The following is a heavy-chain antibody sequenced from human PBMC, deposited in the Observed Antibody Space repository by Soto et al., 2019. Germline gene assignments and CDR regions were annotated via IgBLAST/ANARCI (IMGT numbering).Heavy chain of an antibody. CDR2: INPGDGTT. CDR3: GRVLGGLSGSYFDY. V-gene: IGHV1-46*03. J-gene: IGHJ4*02. Sequence: ASVKVSCKTGGYTFANFYLHWVRQAPGQGLEWMGLINPGDGTTKYAHQFQGRITMTRDTSTSTVYMDVSSLRSEDTAVYYCGRVLGGLSGSYFDYWGQGTLVTVSS. D-gene: IGHD3-16*01. CDR1: GYTFANFY.